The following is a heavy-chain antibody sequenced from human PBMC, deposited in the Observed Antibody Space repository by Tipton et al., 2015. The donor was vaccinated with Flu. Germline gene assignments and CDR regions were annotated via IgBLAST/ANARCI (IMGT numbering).Heavy chain of an antibody. J-gene: IGHJ3*02. CDR3: ARDPFLGTGDAFDI. D-gene: IGHD2/OR15-2a*01. CDR2: ISIDPRTK. Sequence: VQLVQSGGGFVQRGGSLRLSCAASGFNLSSYEVNWVRQAPGKGLEWISYISIDPRTKYYADSVKGRFAISRDYAKKSVSLLMNNLGAEDTAVYYCARDPFLGTGDAFDIWGQGTMVTVSS. CDR1: GFNLSSYE. V-gene: IGHV3-48*03.